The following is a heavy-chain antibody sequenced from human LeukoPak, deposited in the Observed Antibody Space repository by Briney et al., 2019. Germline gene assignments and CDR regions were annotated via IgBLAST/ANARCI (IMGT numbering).Heavy chain of an antibody. V-gene: IGHV4-39*07. CDR3: ARGPLYDFWSGYPGYDY. J-gene: IGHJ4*02. Sequence: SETLSLTCTVSGGSISSSSYYWGWIRQPPGKGLEWIGSIYYSGSTYYNPSLKSRVTISVDTSKNQFSLKLSSVTAADTAVYYCARGPLYDFWSGYPGYDYWGQGTLVTVSS. CDR1: GGSISSSSYY. D-gene: IGHD3-3*01. CDR2: IYYSGST.